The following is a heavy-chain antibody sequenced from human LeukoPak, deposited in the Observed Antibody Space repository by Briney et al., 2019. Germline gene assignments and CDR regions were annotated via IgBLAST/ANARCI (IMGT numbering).Heavy chain of an antibody. CDR3: VRDFCTGCNYYFYGMDV. Sequence: GRSLRLSCAASGFTFDDYVMHWVRQAPGRGLEWVSGISANSANIGYADSVKGRFTLSRDNAKNSLYLQMNSLRTEDTALYYCVRDFCTGCNYYFYGMDVWGRGTTVTVSS. CDR2: ISANSANI. J-gene: IGHJ6*02. CDR1: GFTFDDYV. D-gene: IGHD2-2*01. V-gene: IGHV3-9*01.